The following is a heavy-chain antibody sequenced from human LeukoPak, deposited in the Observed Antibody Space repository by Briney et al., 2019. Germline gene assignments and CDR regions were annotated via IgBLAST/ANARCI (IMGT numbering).Heavy chain of an antibody. J-gene: IGHJ4*02. CDR3: ARYTYYYDSSALDY. Sequence: PGRSLRLSCAASGFTFSSYGMHWVRQAPGKGLEWVAVIWYDGSSKYYADSVKGRFTISRDNSKNTLYLQMNSLRAEDTAVYYCARYTYYYDSSALDYWGQGTLVTVSS. CDR1: GFTFSSYG. CDR2: IWYDGSSK. D-gene: IGHD3-22*01. V-gene: IGHV3-33*01.